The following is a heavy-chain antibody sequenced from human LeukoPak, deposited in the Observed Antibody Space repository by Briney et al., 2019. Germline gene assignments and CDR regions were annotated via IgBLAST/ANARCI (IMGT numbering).Heavy chain of an antibody. V-gene: IGHV1-3*01. CDR2: INAGNGNT. Sequence: ASVKVSFKASGYTFTRYAMHWVRQAPGKRLEWMGWINAGNGNTKYSQKFRGRVTITRDTSASTAYMELSSLRSEDTAVYYCARDPTGQWLEFDYWGQGTLVTVSS. D-gene: IGHD6-19*01. CDR1: GYTFTRYA. J-gene: IGHJ4*02. CDR3: ARDPTGQWLEFDY.